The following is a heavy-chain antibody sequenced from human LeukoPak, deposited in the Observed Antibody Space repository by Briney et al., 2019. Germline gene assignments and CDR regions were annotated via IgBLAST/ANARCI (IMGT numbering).Heavy chain of an antibody. CDR3: AKGGSPYYYDSSGYYYPDY. Sequence: GGSLRLSCAASGFTFSSYATSWVRQAPGKGLEWVSAISGSGGSTYYADSVKGRFTISRDNSKNTLYLQMNSLRAEDTAVYYCAKGGSPYYYDSSGYYYPDYWGQGTLVTVSS. J-gene: IGHJ4*02. CDR1: GFTFSSYA. D-gene: IGHD3-22*01. V-gene: IGHV3-23*01. CDR2: ISGSGGST.